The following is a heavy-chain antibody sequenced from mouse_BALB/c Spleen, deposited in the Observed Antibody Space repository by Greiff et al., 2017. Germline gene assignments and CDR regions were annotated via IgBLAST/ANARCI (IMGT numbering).Heavy chain of an antibody. Sequence: ESGPGLVKPSQSLSLTCSVTGYSITSGYYWNWIRQIPGNKLEWMGYISYDGSNNYNPSLKNRISITRDTSKNQFFLKLNSVTTEDTATYYCARVDGYYGFAYWGQGTLVTVSA. V-gene: IGHV3-6*02. CDR1: GYSITSGYY. CDR3: ARVDGYYGFAY. J-gene: IGHJ3*01. CDR2: ISYDGSN. D-gene: IGHD2-3*01.